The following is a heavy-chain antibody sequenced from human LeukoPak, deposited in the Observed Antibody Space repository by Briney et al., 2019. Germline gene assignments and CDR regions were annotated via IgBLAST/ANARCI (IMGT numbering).Heavy chain of an antibody. CDR1: GFTFSDYY. V-gene: IGHV3-11*04. CDR2: ISSSGSTI. D-gene: IGHD1-14*01. Sequence: GGSLRLSCAASGFTFSDYYMSWIRQAPGKGPEWVSYISSSGSTIYYADSVKGRFTISRDNAKNSLYLQMNSLRAEDTAVYYCARENHSKNRNDFDYWGQGTLVTVSS. CDR3: ARENHSKNRNDFDY. J-gene: IGHJ4*02.